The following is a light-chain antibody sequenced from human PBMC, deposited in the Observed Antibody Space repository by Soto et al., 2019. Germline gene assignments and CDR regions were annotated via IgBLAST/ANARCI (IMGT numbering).Light chain of an antibody. V-gene: IGLV1-44*01. CDR2: SNN. CDR3: AAWDDSLSGYV. CDR1: SSNIGGNA. Sequence: QAVLTQPPSASGTPGQRVTISCSGSSSNIGGNAVNWYQQIPGTTPKLLIYSNNQRPSGVPDRFSGSKSGTSASLAISGLQSEDEADYYCAAWDDSLSGYVFGTGTKVTVL. J-gene: IGLJ1*01.